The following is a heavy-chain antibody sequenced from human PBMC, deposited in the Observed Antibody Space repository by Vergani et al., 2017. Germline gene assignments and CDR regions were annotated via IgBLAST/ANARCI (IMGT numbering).Heavy chain of an antibody. D-gene: IGHD3-22*01. CDR3: ARAGGRGMIVVDTYFDY. Sequence: EVQLVESGGGLVQPGGSLRLSCAASGFTFSSYEMNWVRQAPGKGLEWVSYISSSGSTIYYADSVKGRFTISRDNAKNSLYLQMNSLRAEDTAVYYCARAGGRGMIVVDTYFDYWGQGTLVTVSS. V-gene: IGHV3-48*03. J-gene: IGHJ4*02. CDR2: ISSSGSTI. CDR1: GFTFSSYE.